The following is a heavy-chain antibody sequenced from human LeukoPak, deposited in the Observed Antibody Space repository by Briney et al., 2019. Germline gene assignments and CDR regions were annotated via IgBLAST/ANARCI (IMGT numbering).Heavy chain of an antibody. CDR2: IYYSGST. CDR3: ARGRVAVAGDFDY. J-gene: IGHJ4*02. D-gene: IGHD6-13*01. CDR1: GGSISSGGYY. Sequence: SETLSLTCTVSGGSISSGGYYWSWIRQHPGKGLEWIGYIYYSGSTYYNPSLKSRVTISVDKSKNQFSLKLSSVTAADTAVYYCARGRVAVAGDFDYWGQGTLVTVSS. V-gene: IGHV4-31*03.